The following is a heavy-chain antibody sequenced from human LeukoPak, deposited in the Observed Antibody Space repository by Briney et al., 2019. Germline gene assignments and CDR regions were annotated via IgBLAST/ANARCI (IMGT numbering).Heavy chain of an antibody. Sequence: SETLSLTCTVSGGSISSHYWSWVRQPPGKGLEWIGYIYYTGSTKYNPSLKSQVTISVDTSKNQFSLKLSSVTTGDTALYYCARQGGYGDSTHLDYWGRGTLVTVSS. CDR1: GGSISSHY. CDR2: IYYTGST. V-gene: IGHV4-59*11. D-gene: IGHD4-17*01. J-gene: IGHJ4*02. CDR3: ARQGGYGDSTHLDY.